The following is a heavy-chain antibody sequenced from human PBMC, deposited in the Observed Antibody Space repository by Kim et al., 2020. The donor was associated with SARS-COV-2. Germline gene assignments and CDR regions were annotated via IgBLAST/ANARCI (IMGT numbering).Heavy chain of an antibody. J-gene: IGHJ2*01. Sequence: YYRGGTNYNPSLKSRVTISVDTSKNQFSLKLSSVTAADTAVYYCARGMGDLWGRGTLVTVSS. CDR2: YYRGGT. V-gene: IGHV4-59*09. CDR3: ARGMGDL.